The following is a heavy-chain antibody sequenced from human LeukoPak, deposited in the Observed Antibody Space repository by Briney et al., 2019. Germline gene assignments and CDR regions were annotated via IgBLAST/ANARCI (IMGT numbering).Heavy chain of an antibody. V-gene: IGHV3-23*01. D-gene: IGHD1-1*01. CDR2: INGSGGTT. J-gene: IGHJ2*01. CDR1: GFTFNSYA. CDR3: AKGVGSGTTYWYFDL. Sequence: GGSLRLSCAASGFTFNSYAMTWVRQAPGKGLEWVSIINGSGGTTYYADSVKGRFTTSRDNSKTTLYLQMNSMGAEARAVYYCAKGVGSGTTYWYFDLWGRGTLVTVSS.